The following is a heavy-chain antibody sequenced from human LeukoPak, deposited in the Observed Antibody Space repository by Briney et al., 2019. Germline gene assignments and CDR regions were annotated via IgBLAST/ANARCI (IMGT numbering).Heavy chain of an antibody. CDR2: IVVGSGNT. J-gene: IGHJ4*02. D-gene: IGHD3-10*01. CDR1: GFTFTSSA. Sequence: SVKVSCKASGFTFTSSAMQWVRQARGQRLEWIGWIVVGSGNTNYAQKFQERVTITREMSTSTAYMELSSLRSEDTAVYYCAADFGYYGSGSYNYWGQGTLVTVSS. V-gene: IGHV1-58*02. CDR3: AADFGYYGSGSYNY.